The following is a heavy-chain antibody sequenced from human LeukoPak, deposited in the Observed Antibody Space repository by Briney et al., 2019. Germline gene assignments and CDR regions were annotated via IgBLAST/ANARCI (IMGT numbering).Heavy chain of an antibody. J-gene: IGHJ5*02. Sequence: DSVKVSCKASGYTFTGYYMHWVRQAPGQGLEWMGWINPNSGGTNYAQKFQGRVAMTRDTSISTAYMELSRLRSDDTAVYYCAREPFITMVRGVSLANWFDPWGQGTLVTVSS. V-gene: IGHV1-2*02. CDR1: GYTFTGYY. D-gene: IGHD3-10*01. CDR2: INPNSGGT. CDR3: AREPFITMVRGVSLANWFDP.